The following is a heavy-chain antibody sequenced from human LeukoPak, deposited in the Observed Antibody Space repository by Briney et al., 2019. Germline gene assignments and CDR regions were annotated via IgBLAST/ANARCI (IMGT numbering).Heavy chain of an antibody. CDR2: IYDSGNT. D-gene: IGHD5-12*01. CDR1: GPFIKTYY. Sequence: SETLSLTCTVSGPFIKTYYWSWIRQVPGKGLEWIGHIYDSGNTNYNPSLKSRVTILADTSKSQFSLKLNSVTAADTAVYYCARADSGTHYFDYWGQGTLVTVSS. J-gene: IGHJ4*02. CDR3: ARADSGTHYFDY. V-gene: IGHV4-59*08.